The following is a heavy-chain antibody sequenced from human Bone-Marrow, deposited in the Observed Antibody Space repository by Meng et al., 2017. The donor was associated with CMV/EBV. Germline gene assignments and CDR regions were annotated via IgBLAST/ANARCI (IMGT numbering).Heavy chain of an antibody. D-gene: IGHD2/OR15-2a*01. CDR3: ATFRCSGNRCFSSYFYYGMDA. V-gene: IGHV3-48*03. Sequence: GESLKISCAASGFTFSSYEMNWVRQAPGKGLEWVSYISSSGSTIYYADSVKGRFTISRDNAKNSLYLQLSSLRAEDTAVYYCATFRCSGNRCFSSYFYYGMDAWGQGTTVTVSS. J-gene: IGHJ6*02. CDR2: ISSSGSTI. CDR1: GFTFSSYE.